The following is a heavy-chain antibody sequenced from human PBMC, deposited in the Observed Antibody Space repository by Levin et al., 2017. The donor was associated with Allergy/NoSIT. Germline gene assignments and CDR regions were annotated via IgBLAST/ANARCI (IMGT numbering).Heavy chain of an antibody. CDR2: VYYSGST. CDR3: ARATRSSLIHYFDY. D-gene: IGHD6-13*01. V-gene: IGHV4-59*01. Sequence: SQTLSLTCTVSGFSITNFYWSWIRRPPGKELEWIGYVYYSGSTNYNPSLKSRVTLSVATSKNQFSLRLSSVTAADTAVYYCARATRSSLIHYFDYWGQGTLVTVSS. J-gene: IGHJ4*02. CDR1: GFSITNFY.